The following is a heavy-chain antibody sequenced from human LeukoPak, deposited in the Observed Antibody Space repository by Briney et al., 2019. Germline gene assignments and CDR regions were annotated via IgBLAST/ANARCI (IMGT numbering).Heavy chain of an antibody. D-gene: IGHD1-7*01. Sequence: SETPSLTCAVYGGSFSGYYWSWIRQPPGKGLEWIGEINHSGSTNYNPSLKSRVIISVDTSKNQFSLKLSSVTAADTAVYYCARTRRTTPYYYYYGMDVWGQGTTVTVSS. J-gene: IGHJ6*02. CDR2: INHSGST. V-gene: IGHV4-34*01. CDR1: GGSFSGYY. CDR3: ARTRRTTPYYYYYGMDV.